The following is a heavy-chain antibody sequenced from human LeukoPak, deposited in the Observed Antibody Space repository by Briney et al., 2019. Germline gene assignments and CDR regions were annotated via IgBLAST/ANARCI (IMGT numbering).Heavy chain of an antibody. CDR3: ARDHNYAFDN. Sequence: GGSLRLSCAASGFTFSSYEMNWVRQAPGKGLEWVSYISSSGSTIYYADSVKGRFTISGDSAKSSLYLQMNSLRVEDTAVYYCARDHNYAFDNWGQGTLVTVSS. V-gene: IGHV3-48*03. CDR1: GFTFSSYE. D-gene: IGHD1-1*01. CDR2: ISSSGSTI. J-gene: IGHJ4*02.